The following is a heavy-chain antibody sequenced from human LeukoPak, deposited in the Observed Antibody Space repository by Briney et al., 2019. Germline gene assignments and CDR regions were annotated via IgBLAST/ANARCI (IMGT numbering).Heavy chain of an antibody. D-gene: IGHD1-26*01. J-gene: IGHJ4*02. V-gene: IGHV3-7*04. Sequence: GGALRLACEASGFTFSNYWMRWVRQAPGKGLEWVASIKQDGREKYYVDSVKGRFTISSDNAKNSLYLQMNYLRAEDTAVYYCAKASSGAHDCWGQGTLVTVSS. CDR2: IKQDGREK. CDR3: AKASSGAHDC. CDR1: GFTFSNYW.